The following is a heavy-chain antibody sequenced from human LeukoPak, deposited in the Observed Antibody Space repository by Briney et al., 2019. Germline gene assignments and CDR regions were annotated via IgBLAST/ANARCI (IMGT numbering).Heavy chain of an antibody. CDR3: VKSGTWADFDY. Sequence: GGSLRLSCSASGFTFGSYGMHWVRQAPGKGLEYVSGISNKGGSTYYADSVKGRFTISRDNSKNTLHLQMSSLRADDTAVYYCVKSGTWADFDYWGQGTLVTVSS. CDR2: ISNKGGST. D-gene: IGHD1-26*01. V-gene: IGHV3-64D*09. CDR1: GFTFGSYG. J-gene: IGHJ4*02.